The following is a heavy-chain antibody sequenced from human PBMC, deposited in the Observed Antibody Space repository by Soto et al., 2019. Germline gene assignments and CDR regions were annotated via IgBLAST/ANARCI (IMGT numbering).Heavy chain of an antibody. CDR2: IDWDDDK. D-gene: IGHD3-10*01. CDR1: GFSLSTGEIL. Sequence: SGPTLVNPTQTLTLTCTFSGFSLSTGEILVNWFRQPPGKALEWLARIDWDDDKFYSTSLKTRLTISKDTSKNQVVLTMTNMDPVDTATYYCARAPPGEDAFDIWGQGTLVTVSS. J-gene: IGHJ3*02. V-gene: IGHV2-70*04. CDR3: ARAPPGEDAFDI.